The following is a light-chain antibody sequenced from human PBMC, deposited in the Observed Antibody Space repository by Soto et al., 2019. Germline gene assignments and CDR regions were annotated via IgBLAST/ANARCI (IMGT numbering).Light chain of an antibody. Sequence: QSALTQPPSASGSPGQSVTISCTGTSSDVGAYNYVSWYQQHPGKAPKLMIYEVSKWPSGVPDRFSGSKSGNTASLTVSGLQAEDEADYYCSSYAGSNVVFGGGTKLTVL. CDR3: SSYAGSNVV. CDR2: EVS. V-gene: IGLV2-8*01. CDR1: SSDVGAYNY. J-gene: IGLJ2*01.